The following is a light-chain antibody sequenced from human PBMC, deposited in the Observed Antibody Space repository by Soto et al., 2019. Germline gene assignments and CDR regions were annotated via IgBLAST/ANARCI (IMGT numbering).Light chain of an antibody. CDR3: QSYDSSLSGNVV. V-gene: IGLV1-40*01. CDR2: GNS. Sequence: QSVLTQPPSVSVAPGQRVTISCTGSSSNIGAGYDVHWYQQLPGTAPKLLIYGNSNRPSGVPDRFSGSKSVTSASLAITGLQAEDEADYYCQSYDSSLSGNVVFGGGTKLTVL. J-gene: IGLJ2*01. CDR1: SSNIGAGYD.